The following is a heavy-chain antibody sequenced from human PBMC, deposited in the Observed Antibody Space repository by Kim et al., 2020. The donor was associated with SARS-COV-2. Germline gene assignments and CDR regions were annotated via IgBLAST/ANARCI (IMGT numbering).Heavy chain of an antibody. CDR3: ARDAIATMMGGWFDP. Sequence: ASVKVSCKASGYTFTNYGISWVRQAPGQGLEWMGWISAYNGQRNYAQKFQGRVTMTADTSTRTAYMELRSLRSDDTAVYYCARDAIATMMGGWFDPWGQGTLVTVSS. J-gene: IGHJ5*02. D-gene: IGHD3-22*01. V-gene: IGHV1-18*01. CDR1: GYTFTNYG. CDR2: ISAYNGQR.